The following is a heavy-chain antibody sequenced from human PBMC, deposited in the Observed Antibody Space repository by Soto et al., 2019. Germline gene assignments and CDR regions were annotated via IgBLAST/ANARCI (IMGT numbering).Heavy chain of an antibody. V-gene: IGHV4-59*01. J-gene: IGHJ4*02. CDR1: GGSISSYY. CDR2: IYYSGST. Sequence: SETLSLTCTVSGGSISSYYWSWIRQPPGKGLEWIGYIYYSGSTDYNPSLKSRVTISVDTSKNQFSLKLRSVTAADTAVYYCAKDLFDSGYAPFESWGQGTLVTVSS. D-gene: IGHD5-18*01. CDR3: AKDLFDSGYAPFES.